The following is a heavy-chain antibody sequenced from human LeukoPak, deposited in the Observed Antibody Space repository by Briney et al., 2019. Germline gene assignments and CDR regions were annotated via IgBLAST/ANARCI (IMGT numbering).Heavy chain of an antibody. CDR2: ISHSGRT. J-gene: IGHJ6*02. CDR1: GDSFRGYY. CDR3: ARGEYQLLRGGIDV. D-gene: IGHD2-2*01. V-gene: IGHV4-34*01. Sequence: SETLSLTCDVSGDSFRGYYLTCVRQTPGKGLEWIGHISHSGRTNYSPSLTSRVSISIDTSKNQFSLKLTSVTAAGTAVYYCARGEYQLLRGGIDVWGQGTTVTVSS.